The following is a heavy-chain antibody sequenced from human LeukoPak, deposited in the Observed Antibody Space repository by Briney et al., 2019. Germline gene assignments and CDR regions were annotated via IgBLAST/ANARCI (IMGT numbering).Heavy chain of an antibody. J-gene: IGHJ4*02. CDR3: AKATYYEY. CDR1: GFLFGSFA. D-gene: IGHD3-3*01. V-gene: IGHV3-23*01. Sequence: TGGSLRLSCTASGFLFGSFALHWVRQAPGKGLEWVSAISGSGGSTYYADSVKGRFTISRDNSKNTLYLQMNSLRAEDTAVYYCAKATYYEYWGQGTLVTVSS. CDR2: ISGSGGST.